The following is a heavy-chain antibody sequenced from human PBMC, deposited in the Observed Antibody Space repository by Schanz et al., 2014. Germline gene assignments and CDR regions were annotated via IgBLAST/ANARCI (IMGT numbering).Heavy chain of an antibody. CDR3: AKSLESCPGGRCSRGYFDY. V-gene: IGHV3-23*01. Sequence: DVQLLESGGGLVQPGGSLRLSCAASGFTFTNYAMSWVRQAPGEGLEWVSLISDSGDTAYYADSVKGRFTISRDNFKGALYLQMSSLRAEDTAVYYCAKSLESCPGGRCSRGYFDYWGQGTLVTVSS. D-gene: IGHD2-8*02. CDR1: GFTFTNYA. J-gene: IGHJ4*02. CDR2: ISDSGDTA.